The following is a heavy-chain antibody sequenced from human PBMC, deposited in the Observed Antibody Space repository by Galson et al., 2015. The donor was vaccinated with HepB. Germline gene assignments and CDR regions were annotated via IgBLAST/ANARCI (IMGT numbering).Heavy chain of an antibody. CDR3: AKDGSSDRYNWFDP. CDR2: ISGSGGST. D-gene: IGHD6-19*01. Sequence: SLRLSCAASGFTFSSYAMSWVRQAPGKGLEWVSAISGSGGSTYYADSVKGRFTISRDNSENTLYLQMNSLRAEDTAVYYCAKDGSSDRYNWFDPWGQGTLVTVSS. J-gene: IGHJ5*02. CDR1: GFTFSSYA. V-gene: IGHV3-23*01.